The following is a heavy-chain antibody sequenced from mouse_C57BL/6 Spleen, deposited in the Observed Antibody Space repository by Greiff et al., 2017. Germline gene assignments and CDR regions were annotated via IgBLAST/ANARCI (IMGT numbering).Heavy chain of an antibody. J-gene: IGHJ3*01. CDR1: GYTFTSYW. Sequence: QVQLQQPGAELVKPGASVKLSCKASGYTFTSYWMQWVKQRPGQGLEWIGEIDPSDSNTNYNQKFKGKATLTVDTSSSTAYMQLSSLTSEDSAVYDCARGGGYDGAAWFAYWGQGALVTVSA. V-gene: IGHV1-50*01. D-gene: IGHD2-2*01. CDR2: IDPSDSNT. CDR3: ARGGGYDGAAWFAY.